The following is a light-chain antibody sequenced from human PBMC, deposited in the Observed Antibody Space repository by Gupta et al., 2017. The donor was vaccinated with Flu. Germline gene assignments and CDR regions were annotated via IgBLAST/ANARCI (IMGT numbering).Light chain of an antibody. CDR1: QSISIN. J-gene: IGKJ1*01. CDR2: DAF. V-gene: IGKV3-15*01. Sequence: PATLSVSQGERATLSCRASQSISINLAWYQEKPGRTPRLLIYDAFTRATAIPARFSGSGSGTEFTLTISSLQSEDFAVYYCLQYDNWPPAFGQGTTVEIK. CDR3: LQYDNWPPA.